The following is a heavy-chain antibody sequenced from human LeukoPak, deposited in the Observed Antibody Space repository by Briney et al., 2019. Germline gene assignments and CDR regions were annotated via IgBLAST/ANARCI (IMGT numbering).Heavy chain of an antibody. CDR3: AKDGGLWVSAHWGDS. CDR2: IKQDGSKK. J-gene: IGHJ4*02. Sequence: GGSLRLSCAASGFTFSSYWMSWVRQAPGKGLEWVANIKQDGSKKYYVDSVKGRFTVSRDNSKNTLFLQMNSLRAEDTAVYYCAKDGGLWVSAHWGDSWGRGTLVTVSS. D-gene: IGHD7-27*01. CDR1: GFTFSSYW. V-gene: IGHV3-7*03.